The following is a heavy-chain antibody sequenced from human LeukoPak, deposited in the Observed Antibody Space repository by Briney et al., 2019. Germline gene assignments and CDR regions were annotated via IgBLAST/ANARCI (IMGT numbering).Heavy chain of an antibody. CDR1: GYTFSSYT. Sequence: GASVKVSCEASGYTFSSYTMNWVRQAPGQGLEWMGWINTNTGNPTYAQDYTGRFVFSLDTSVSTTYLQISRLKAEDTAVYYCASGPSYSGSNEYFDSWGQGTLATVSS. D-gene: IGHD1-26*01. CDR2: INTNTGNP. V-gene: IGHV7-4-1*02. CDR3: ASGPSYSGSNEYFDS. J-gene: IGHJ4*02.